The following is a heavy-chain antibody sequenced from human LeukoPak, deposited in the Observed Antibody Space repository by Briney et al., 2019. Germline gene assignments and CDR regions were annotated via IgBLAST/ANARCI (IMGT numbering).Heavy chain of an antibody. CDR3: AHGAMYQLDY. Sequence: GGSLRLSCAASGFTFSSYEMNWVRQAPGKGLEWVSYISSSGSTIYYADSVKGRFTISGDNSKNTLFLQMNSLRAEDTAVYYCAHGAMYQLDYWGQGTLVTVSS. V-gene: IGHV3-48*03. CDR2: ISSSGSTI. D-gene: IGHD2-2*01. CDR1: GFTFSSYE. J-gene: IGHJ4*02.